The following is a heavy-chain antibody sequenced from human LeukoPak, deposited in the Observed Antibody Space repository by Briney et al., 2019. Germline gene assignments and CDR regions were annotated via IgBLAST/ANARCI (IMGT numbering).Heavy chain of an antibody. CDR2: IFYSGST. CDR1: GGSISSSSYY. V-gene: IGHV4-39*01. CDR3: ARLIRARGPIVVVKSTYFDY. Sequence: SETLSLTCTVSGGSISSSSYYWGWIRQPPGQGLEWIASIFYSGSTYYNPSLKSRVTISVDTSKNQFSLKLSSVTAADTAVYYCARLIRARGPIVVVKSTYFDYWGQGTLVTVSS. J-gene: IGHJ4*02. D-gene: IGHD2-15*01.